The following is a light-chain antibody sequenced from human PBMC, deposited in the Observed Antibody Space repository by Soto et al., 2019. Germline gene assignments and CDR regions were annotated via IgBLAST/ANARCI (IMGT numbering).Light chain of an antibody. CDR3: CSLTTSHTYV. J-gene: IGLJ1*01. CDR2: HVN. Sequence: QSALTQPASVSGSPGQSITISCTGTSSDIGHYDYVSWYQQHPGKAPKLMIYHVNYRPSGVSNRYSGSKSGNSASLTISGLQADDEADYYCCSLTTSHTYVFGSGTKVTVX. V-gene: IGLV2-14*03. CDR1: SSDIGHYDY.